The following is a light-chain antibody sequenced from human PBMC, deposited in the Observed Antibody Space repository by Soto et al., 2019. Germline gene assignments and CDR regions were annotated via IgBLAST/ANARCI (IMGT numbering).Light chain of an antibody. CDR3: QPSYSSPRT. CDR2: AAS. CDR1: QSISSY. V-gene: IGKV1-39*01. J-gene: IGKJ1*01. Sequence: DIQMTQSPSSLSASVGDRVTITFRASQSISSYLNWYQQTPGKAPKLLIYAASSLQSVVPSRFSGSGSGTDFTLTISRLQPEDFATYYCQPSYSSPRTFGQGTKVDIK.